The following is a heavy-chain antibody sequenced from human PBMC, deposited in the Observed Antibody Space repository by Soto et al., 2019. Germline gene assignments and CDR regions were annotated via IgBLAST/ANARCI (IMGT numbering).Heavy chain of an antibody. J-gene: IGHJ4*02. CDR3: ATGDYYDSSGYHLRLDY. D-gene: IGHD3-22*01. V-gene: IGHV1-46*03. Sequence: ASVKVSCTASGYTFTSYYMHWVRQAPGQGLEWMGIINPSGGSTSYAQKFQGRVTMTRDTSTSTVYMELSSLRSEDTAVYYCATGDYYDSSGYHLRLDYWGQGTLVTVSS. CDR1: GYTFTSYY. CDR2: INPSGGST.